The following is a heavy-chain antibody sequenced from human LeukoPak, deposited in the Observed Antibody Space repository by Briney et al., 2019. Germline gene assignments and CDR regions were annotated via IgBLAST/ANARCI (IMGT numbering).Heavy chain of an antibody. D-gene: IGHD3-3*01. CDR3: ASRESIFGVVNFDY. CDR1: GYTFTGYY. J-gene: IGHJ4*02. Sequence: GASVKVSCKASGYTFTGYYMHWVRQAPGQGLEWMGCINPNSGGTNYAQQFQGRVTMTRDTSISTAYMELSRLRSDDTAVYYCASRESIFGVVNFDYWGQGTLVTVSS. V-gene: IGHV1-2*02. CDR2: INPNSGGT.